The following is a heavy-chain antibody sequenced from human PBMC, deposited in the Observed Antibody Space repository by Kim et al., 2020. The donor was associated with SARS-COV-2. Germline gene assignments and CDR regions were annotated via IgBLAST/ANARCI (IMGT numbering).Heavy chain of an antibody. CDR3: ARQVVQLERRKGVRGDY. CDR1: GGSISSGSYY. Sequence: SETLSLTCTVSGGSISSGSYYWSWIRQPAGKGLEWIGRIYTSGSTNYNPSLKSRVTISVDTSKNQFSLKLSSVTAADTAVYYCARQVVQLERRKGVRGDYWGQGTLVTVSS. CDR2: IYTSGST. D-gene: IGHD1-1*01. J-gene: IGHJ4*02. V-gene: IGHV4-61*02.